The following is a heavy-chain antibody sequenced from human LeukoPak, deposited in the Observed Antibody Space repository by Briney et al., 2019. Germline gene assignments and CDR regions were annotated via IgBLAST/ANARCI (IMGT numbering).Heavy chain of an antibody. CDR3: AKGRTVRGVIALWY. CDR2: ITSSSTYT. Sequence: GGSLRLSCAASGFSFSSYNMNWVRLTPGKGLEWVSSITSSSTYTFYADSVKGRFTISRDNPKNTLYLQMNSLRAEDTAVYYCAKGRTVRGVIALWYWGQGTLVTVSS. V-gene: IGHV3-21*04. D-gene: IGHD3-10*01. CDR1: GFSFSSYN. J-gene: IGHJ4*02.